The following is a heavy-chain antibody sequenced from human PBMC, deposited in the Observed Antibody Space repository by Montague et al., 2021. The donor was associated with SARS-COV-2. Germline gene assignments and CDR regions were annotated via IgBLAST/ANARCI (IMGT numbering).Heavy chain of an antibody. D-gene: IGHD2-15*01. V-gene: IGHV3-48*03. CDR2: ISSSGSTI. J-gene: IGHJ3*02. CDR1: GFTFSSYE. CDR3: ASEQYCSGGSCFYDAFDI. Sequence: SLRLSCAASGFTFSSYEMNWVRQAPGKGLEWVSYISSSGSTIYYADSVKGRFTISRDNAKNSLYLQMNSLRAEDTAVYYCASEQYCSGGSCFYDAFDIWGQGTMVTVPS.